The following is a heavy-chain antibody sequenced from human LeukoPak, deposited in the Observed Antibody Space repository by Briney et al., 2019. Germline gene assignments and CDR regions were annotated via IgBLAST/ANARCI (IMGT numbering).Heavy chain of an antibody. D-gene: IGHD6-13*01. CDR3: ARDQGGSSWLDY. Sequence: GGSLRLSCAASGFTFSSYNMQWVRQAPGKGLEWVSYISSRSSTIYYADSVKGRFTISRDNAKNSLYMQMNSLRDEDTAVYYCARDQGGSSWLDYWGQGTLVTASS. CDR1: GFTFSSYN. V-gene: IGHV3-48*02. CDR2: ISSRSSTI. J-gene: IGHJ4*02.